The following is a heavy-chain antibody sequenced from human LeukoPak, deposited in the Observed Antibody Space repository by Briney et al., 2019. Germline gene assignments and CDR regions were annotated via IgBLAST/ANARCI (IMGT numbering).Heavy chain of an antibody. D-gene: IGHD3-10*01. CDR2: INHSGST. CDR3: ARSGAVTYYYGSGSYYAPARLRYFDY. Sequence: ASETLSLTCAVYGGSFSGYYWSWIRQPPGKGLEWIGEINHSGSTNYNPSLKSRVTISVDTSKNQFSLKLSSVTAADTAVYYCARSGAVTYYYGSGSYYAPARLRYFDYWGQGTLVTVSS. J-gene: IGHJ4*02. CDR1: GGSFSGYY. V-gene: IGHV4-34*01.